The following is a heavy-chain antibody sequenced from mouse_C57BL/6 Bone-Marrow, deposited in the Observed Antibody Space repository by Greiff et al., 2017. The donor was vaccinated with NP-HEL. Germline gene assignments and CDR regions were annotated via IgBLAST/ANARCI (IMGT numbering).Heavy chain of an antibody. V-gene: IGHV1-61*01. D-gene: IGHD2-3*01. CDR3: ARYDGSLY. CDR1: GYTFTSYW. J-gene: IGHJ3*01. CDR2: IYPSDSET. Sequence: VQLQQPGAELVRPGSSVKLSCKASGYTFTSYWMDWVKQRPGQGLEWIGNIYPSDSETHYNQKFKDKATLTVDKSSSTAYMQLSSLTSEDSAVYYCARYDGSLYWGQGTLVTVSA.